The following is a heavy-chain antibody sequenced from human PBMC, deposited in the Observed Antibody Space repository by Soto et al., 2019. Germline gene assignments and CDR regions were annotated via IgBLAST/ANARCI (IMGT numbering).Heavy chain of an antibody. Sequence: QVQLVQSGAEVKSAGSSVKVSCKASGDTFNFYSINWVRQAPGLGLEWVGRVNPILSMSNYAQRFQGRVTMTADKSTATAYMELRSLRPEDTAIYYCASNYGSGYRAFDSWGQGALVTVSS. V-gene: IGHV1-69*02. CDR1: GDTFNFYS. D-gene: IGHD3-10*01. CDR3: ASNYGSGYRAFDS. CDR2: VNPILSMS. J-gene: IGHJ4*02.